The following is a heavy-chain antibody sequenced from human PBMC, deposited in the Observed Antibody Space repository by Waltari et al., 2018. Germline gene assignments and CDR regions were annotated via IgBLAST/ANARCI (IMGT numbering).Heavy chain of an antibody. V-gene: IGHV1-69*13. D-gene: IGHD2-21*01. Sequence: QVQLVQSGSEVKKPGSSVKVSCKASGGTFGSYAVSWVRKAPGQGLEWGGGIKPVLGTTSYAQKFQDRVTLIADDSSSTVYMELSSLKSDDTAVYYCARDRHFSDGGAYYESGLWGRGTLVTVSS. CDR2: IKPVLGTT. J-gene: IGHJ2*01. CDR3: ARDRHFSDGGAYYESGL. CDR1: GGTFGSYA.